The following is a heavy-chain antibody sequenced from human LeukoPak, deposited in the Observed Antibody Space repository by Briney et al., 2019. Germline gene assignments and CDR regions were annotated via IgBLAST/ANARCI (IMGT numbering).Heavy chain of an antibody. V-gene: IGHV3-30-3*01. CDR3: ARAGYYDSSGYPNY. CDR1: GFTFSSYA. D-gene: IGHD3-22*01. CDR2: ISYDGSNK. J-gene: IGHJ4*02. Sequence: PGRSLRLSCAASGFTFSSYAMHWVRQAPGKGLEWVAVISYDGSNKYYADSVKGRFTISRDNSKNTLYLQMNSLRAEDTAVYYCARAGYYDSSGYPNYWGQGTLVTVSS.